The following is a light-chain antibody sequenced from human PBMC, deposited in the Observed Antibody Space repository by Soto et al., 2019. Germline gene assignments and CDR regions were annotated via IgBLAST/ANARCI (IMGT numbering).Light chain of an antibody. V-gene: IGKV3-11*01. Sequence: EIVLTHSPATLTLSPGERATLSCRASQSVGTYVSWFQQKSGHPPRLLISGASNRAAGIPARFSGSGSGTDFSLTISSLEPEDFAVYYCQQNSNLQGTFGQGTKVDIK. CDR3: QQNSNLQGT. CDR1: QSVGTY. CDR2: GAS. J-gene: IGKJ1*01.